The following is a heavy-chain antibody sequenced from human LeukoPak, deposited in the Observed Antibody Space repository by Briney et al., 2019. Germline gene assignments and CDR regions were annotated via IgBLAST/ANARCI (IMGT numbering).Heavy chain of an antibody. J-gene: IGHJ4*02. CDR3: ASGVFAYFDY. CDR2: INPNRWGT. Sequence: GASVPVSCKHSGYTLTGYYMHWVRPAPGQGLAWMGRINPNRWGTNYAQKFQGRVTMTRDTSISTAYMELSRLRSDDTAVYYCASGVFAYFDYWGQGTLVTVSS. D-gene: IGHD3-3*01. V-gene: IGHV1-2*06. CDR1: GYTLTGYY.